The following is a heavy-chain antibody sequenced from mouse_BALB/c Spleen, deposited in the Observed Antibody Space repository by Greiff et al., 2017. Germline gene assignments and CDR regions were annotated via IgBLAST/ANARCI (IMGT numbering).Heavy chain of an antibody. D-gene: IGHD4-1*01. CDR1: GYAFSSSW. CDR2: IYPGDGDT. V-gene: IGHV1-82*01. Sequence: QVQLQQSGPELVKPGASVKISCKASGYAFSSSWMNWVKQRPGQGLEWIGRIYPGDGDTNYNGKFKGKATLTADKSSSTAYMQLSGLTSVDSAVYFCATGTSDYWGQGTTLTVSS. J-gene: IGHJ2*01. CDR3: ATGTSDY.